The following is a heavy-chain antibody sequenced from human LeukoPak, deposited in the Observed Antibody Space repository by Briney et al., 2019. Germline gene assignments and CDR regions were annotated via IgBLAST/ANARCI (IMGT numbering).Heavy chain of an antibody. CDR1: GFTVSSNY. Sequence: GGSLRLSCAASGFTVSSNYMSWVRQAPGKGLEWVSVIYSGGSTYYADSVKGRFTISRDNSKNTLYLQMNSLRAEGTAVYYCARENYYDSSGYYDYWGQGTLVTVSS. CDR2: IYSGGST. J-gene: IGHJ4*02. CDR3: ARENYYDSSGYYDY. D-gene: IGHD3-22*01. V-gene: IGHV3-53*01.